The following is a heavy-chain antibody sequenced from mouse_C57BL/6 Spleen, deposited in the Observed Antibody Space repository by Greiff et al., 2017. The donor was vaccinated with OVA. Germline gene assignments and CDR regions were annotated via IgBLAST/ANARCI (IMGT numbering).Heavy chain of an antibody. CDR1: GYAFSSSW. Sequence: QVQLKQSGPELVKPGASVKISCKASGYAFSSSWMNWVKQRPGKGLEWIGRIYPADGDTNYNGKFKGKATLTADKSSSTAYMQLSSLTSEDSAVYFGARSNSDGSSYEYYFDYWGQGTTLTVSS. D-gene: IGHD1-1*01. CDR2: IYPADGDT. V-gene: IGHV1-82*01. J-gene: IGHJ2*01. CDR3: ARSNSDGSSYEYYFDY.